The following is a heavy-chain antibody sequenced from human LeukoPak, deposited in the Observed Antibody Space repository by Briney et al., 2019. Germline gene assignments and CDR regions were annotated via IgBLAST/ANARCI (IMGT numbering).Heavy chain of an antibody. Sequence: PSETLSLTCTVSGGSVSSSGYYWGWIRQPPGKGLEWIGSIYHSGSTYYNPSLKSRLTISLDTSKNQFSLKLSSVTAADTAVFYCARVTTIFGVVIRGAFDIWGQGTMVTVSS. D-gene: IGHD3-3*01. CDR3: ARVTTIFGVVIRGAFDI. CDR1: GGSVSSSGYY. CDR2: IYHSGST. V-gene: IGHV4-39*01. J-gene: IGHJ3*02.